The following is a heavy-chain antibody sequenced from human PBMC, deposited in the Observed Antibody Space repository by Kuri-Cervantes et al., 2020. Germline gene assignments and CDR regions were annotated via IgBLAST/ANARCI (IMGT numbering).Heavy chain of an antibody. V-gene: IGHV1-8*01. D-gene: IGHD6-13*01. CDR3: ARAAADEDWFDP. J-gene: IGHJ5*02. Sequence: ASVKVSCKASGYTFTSYDINWVRQATGRGLEWMGWMNPNSGNTGYAQKFQGRVTMTRNTSISTAYMELSSLRSEDTAVYYCARAAADEDWFDPWGQGTLVTVSS. CDR2: MNPNSGNT. CDR1: GYTFTSYD.